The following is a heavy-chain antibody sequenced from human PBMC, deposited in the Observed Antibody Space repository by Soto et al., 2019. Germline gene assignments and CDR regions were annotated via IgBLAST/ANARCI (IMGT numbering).Heavy chain of an antibody. CDR2: ISNDGRTK. J-gene: IGHJ4*02. Sequence: QVQLVESGGGVVPPGGSLRLSCAASGFTFSNYGMHWVRQAPGKGLEWVAVISNDGRTKYYADSVKGRFTISRDISQNTLYLQMNSLRAEDTAVYYCAKDPRLRVFYGSGSYSFDYWGQGTLVTVSS. V-gene: IGHV3-30*18. CDR1: GFTFSNYG. D-gene: IGHD3-10*01. CDR3: AKDPRLRVFYGSGSYSFDY.